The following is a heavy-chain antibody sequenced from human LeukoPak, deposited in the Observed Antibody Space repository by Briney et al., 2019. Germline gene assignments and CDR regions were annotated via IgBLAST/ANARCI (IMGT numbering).Heavy chain of an antibody. J-gene: IGHJ4*02. V-gene: IGHV4-34*01. CDR1: GGSFSGYY. CDR3: ARGRVRRVVPAAISFDY. D-gene: IGHD2-2*01. Sequence: SETLSLTCAVYGGSFSGYYWSWIRQPPGKGLEWIGEINHSGSTNYNPSLKSRVTISVDTSKNQFSLKLSSVTAADTAVYYCARGRVRRVVPAAISFDYWGQGTLVTVSS. CDR2: INHSGST.